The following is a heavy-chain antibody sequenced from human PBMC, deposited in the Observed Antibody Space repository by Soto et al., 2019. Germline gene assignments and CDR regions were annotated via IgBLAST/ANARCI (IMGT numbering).Heavy chain of an antibody. D-gene: IGHD3-3*01. CDR2: ISYDGSNK. CDR1: GFTFSSYA. V-gene: IGHV3-30*14. CDR3: ARGGGFWSGCLIDY. Sequence: QVQLVESGGGVVQPGRSLRLSCAASGFTFSSYAMHWVRQAPGKGLEWVAVISYDGSNKYYADSVKGRFTISRDNSKNTLYLQMNSLRAEDTAVYYCARGGGFWSGCLIDYWGQGTLVTVSS. J-gene: IGHJ4*02.